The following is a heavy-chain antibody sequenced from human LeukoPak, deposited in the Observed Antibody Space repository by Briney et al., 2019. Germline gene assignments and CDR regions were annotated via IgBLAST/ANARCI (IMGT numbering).Heavy chain of an antibody. J-gene: IGHJ4*02. D-gene: IGHD7-27*01. CDR2: IWYDGSNK. CDR1: GFTFSSYG. Sequence: PGGSLRLSCAASGFTFSSYGMHWVRQAPGKGLEWVAVIWYDGSNKYYADSVKGRFTISRDNSKNTLYLQMNSLKGEDTAVYYCATSLGPLAEYWGRGTLVTVSS. CDR3: ATSLGPLAEY. V-gene: IGHV3-33*01.